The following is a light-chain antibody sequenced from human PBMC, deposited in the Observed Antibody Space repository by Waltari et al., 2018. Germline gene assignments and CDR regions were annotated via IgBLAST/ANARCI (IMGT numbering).Light chain of an antibody. CDR2: DAS. CDR1: QSVSSSY. V-gene: IGKV3-20*01. J-gene: IGKJ1*01. CDR3: QQYGSSPWT. Sequence: EIVLTQSPGTLSLSPGERATLSCRARQSVSSSYLAWYQQKPGQAPRLLIYDASSRATVIPDRFSGSGSGTDFTLTISRLEPEDFAVYNCQQYGSSPWTFGQGTKVEIK.